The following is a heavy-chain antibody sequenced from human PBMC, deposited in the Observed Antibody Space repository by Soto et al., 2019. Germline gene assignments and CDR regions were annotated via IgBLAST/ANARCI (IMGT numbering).Heavy chain of an antibody. CDR2: IYPSDSST. V-gene: IGHV5-51*01. CDR1: GYNFATYW. CDR3: ARPRLYSPEFDP. J-gene: IGHJ5*02. D-gene: IGHD2-8*01. Sequence: GESLKISCKASGYNFATYWIGWVRQRHGEGPEWMGIIYPSDSSTLNSPSVQGHVTISADKSITTVYLQWSSLEASDTAMYYCARPRLYSPEFDPWGQGTLVTVS.